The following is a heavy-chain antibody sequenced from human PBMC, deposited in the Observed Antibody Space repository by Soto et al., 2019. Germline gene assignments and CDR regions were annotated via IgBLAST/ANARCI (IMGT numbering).Heavy chain of an antibody. J-gene: IGHJ3*02. D-gene: IGHD6-13*01. CDR2: IWYDGSNK. CDR1: GFTFSSYG. Sequence: QVQLVESGGGVVQPGRSLRLSCAASGFTFSSYGMHWVRQAPGKGLEWVAVIWYDGSNKYYADSVKGRFTISRDNSKNTLYLQMNSLRAEDTAVYYCEREYSPNDAFDIWGQGTMVTVSS. CDR3: EREYSPNDAFDI. V-gene: IGHV3-33*01.